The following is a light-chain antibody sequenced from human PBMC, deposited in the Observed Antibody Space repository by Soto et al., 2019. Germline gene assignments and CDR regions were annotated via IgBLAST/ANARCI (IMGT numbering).Light chain of an antibody. V-gene: IGLV1-44*01. J-gene: IGLJ3*02. CDR3: STWDDSLNGVV. CDR2: SNN. CDR1: TSNIGSNT. Sequence: QSVLTQPPSASGTPGQRVTISCSGSTSNIGSNTVNWYRQLPRTAPKLLIYSNNERPSGVPDRFSGSKSGTSASLATSGLQSEDEADYYCSTWDDSLNGVVFGGGTKLTVL.